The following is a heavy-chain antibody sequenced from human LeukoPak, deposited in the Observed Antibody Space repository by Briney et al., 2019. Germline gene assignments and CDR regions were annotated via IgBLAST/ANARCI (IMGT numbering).Heavy chain of an antibody. J-gene: IGHJ4*02. D-gene: IGHD3-10*01. CDR3: ARDGITMGASY. CDR2: IIPIFGIT. CDR1: GGTFNSYT. V-gene: IGHV1-69*13. Sequence: SVKVSCKASGGTFNSYTITWVRQAPGQGLEWMGGIIPIFGITTYAQKFQGRVTITADAFTADESPNTAYMELSSLRSEDTAVYYCARDGITMGASYWGQGTLVTVSS.